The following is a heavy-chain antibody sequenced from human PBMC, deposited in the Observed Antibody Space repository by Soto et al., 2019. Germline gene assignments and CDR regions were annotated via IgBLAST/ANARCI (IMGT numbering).Heavy chain of an antibody. Sequence: GGSLRLSCVASGFSFGDYAMNWVRQAPGKGLEWVSNIGGRGGNTFYADSMRGRFTISRDNSKNMLYLEMNNLRVEDSATYYCVKARDYGDFAGSFESWGQGTQVTVSS. CDR2: IGGRGGNT. J-gene: IGHJ4*02. CDR3: VKARDYGDFAGSFES. D-gene: IGHD4-17*01. CDR1: GFSFGDYA. V-gene: IGHV3-23*01.